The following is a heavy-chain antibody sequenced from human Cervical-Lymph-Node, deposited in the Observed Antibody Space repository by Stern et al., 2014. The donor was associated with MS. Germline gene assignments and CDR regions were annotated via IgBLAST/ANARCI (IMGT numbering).Heavy chain of an antibody. D-gene: IGHD2-2*01. Sequence: QVQLVQSGGGVVQPGRSLRLSCAASGFKFSNYVMHWVRQAPGKGLEWVALIWYDGSNKYYTDSVQGRFTISRDNSKDTLYLQMNGLRPEDTALYYCARDASYQLLDHWGQGTLVTVSS. CDR2: IWYDGSNK. CDR1: GFKFSNYV. CDR3: ARDASYQLLDH. V-gene: IGHV3-33*01. J-gene: IGHJ1*01.